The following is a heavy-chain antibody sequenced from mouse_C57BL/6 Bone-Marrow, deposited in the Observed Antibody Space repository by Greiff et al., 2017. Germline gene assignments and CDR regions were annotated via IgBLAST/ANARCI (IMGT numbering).Heavy chain of an antibody. Sequence: VQLQQSGAELVKPGASVKLSCTASGFNIKDYYMHWVKQRTEQGLEWIGRIDPEVGGTKYAPKFQGKATITADTSSNTAYLQLSSLTSEYTAVYYCARITTVVVDYWGQGTTLTVSS. J-gene: IGHJ2*01. D-gene: IGHD1-1*01. CDR1: GFNIKDYY. V-gene: IGHV14-2*01. CDR2: IDPEVGGT. CDR3: ARITTVVVDY.